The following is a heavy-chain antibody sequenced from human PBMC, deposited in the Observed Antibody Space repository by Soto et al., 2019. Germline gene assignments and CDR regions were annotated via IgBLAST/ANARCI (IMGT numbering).Heavy chain of an antibody. Sequence: ASVKVSCKASGYTFTSYGISWARQAPGQGLEWMGWISAYNGNTNYAQKLQGRVTMTTDTSTSTAYMELRSLRSDDTAVYYCARRESLYNWFDPWGQGTLVTVSS. CDR1: GYTFTSYG. D-gene: IGHD3-10*01. CDR3: ARRESLYNWFDP. CDR2: ISAYNGNT. V-gene: IGHV1-18*01. J-gene: IGHJ5*02.